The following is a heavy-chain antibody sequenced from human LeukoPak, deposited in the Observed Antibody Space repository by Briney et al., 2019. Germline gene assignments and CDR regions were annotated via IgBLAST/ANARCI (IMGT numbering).Heavy chain of an antibody. D-gene: IGHD2-21*02. J-gene: IGHJ4*02. CDR1: GGSFSGYY. V-gene: IGHV4-34*01. CDR3: ARSCGGDCYLDY. Sequence: SETLSLTCAVYGGSFSGYYWSWIRQPPGKGLEWIGEINHSGSTNYNPSLKSRVTISVDTSKNQFSLKLSSVTAADTAVYYCARSCGGDCYLDYWGQGTLVTVSS. CDR2: INHSGST.